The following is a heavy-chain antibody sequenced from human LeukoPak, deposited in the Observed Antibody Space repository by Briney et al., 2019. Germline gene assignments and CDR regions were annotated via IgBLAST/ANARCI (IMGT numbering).Heavy chain of an antibody. CDR2: INPNSGGT. V-gene: IGHV1-2*02. J-gene: IGHJ4*02. CDR3: ARDLEGYHYGSGNYPQ. Sequence: ASVKVSCKASGYTFAGYYIHWLRQAPGQGLEWMGFINPNSGGTNYAQKFQGRVTMTRDTSISTAYMELSSLTSDDTAVYYCARDLEGYHYGSGNYPQWGQGTLITVSS. CDR1: GYTFAGYY. D-gene: IGHD3-10*01.